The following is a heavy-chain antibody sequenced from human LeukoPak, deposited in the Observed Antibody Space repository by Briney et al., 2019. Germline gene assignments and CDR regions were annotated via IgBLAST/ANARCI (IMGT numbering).Heavy chain of an antibody. CDR3: ARVLRYFDWLLNSNWFDP. D-gene: IGHD3-9*01. CDR2: ISSSSSTI. J-gene: IGHJ5*02. CDR1: GFTFSSYS. Sequence: GGSLRLSCAASGFTFSSYSMNWVRQAPGKGLEWVSYISSSSSTIYYADSVKGRFTISRDNAKNSLYLQMNSLRAEDTAVYYCARVLRYFDWLLNSNWFDPWGQGTLVTVSS. V-gene: IGHV3-48*01.